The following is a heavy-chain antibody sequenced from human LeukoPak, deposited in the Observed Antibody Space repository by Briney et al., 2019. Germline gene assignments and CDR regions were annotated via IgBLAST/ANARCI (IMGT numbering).Heavy chain of an antibody. D-gene: IGHD3-9*01. CDR3: ARDGGPYYDLLTGYYNLDYFDY. J-gene: IGHJ4*02. V-gene: IGHV1-2*02. CDR2: INPNSGGT. Sequence: ASVKVSCKASGYTFTGYYMHWVRQAPGQGLEWMGWINPNSGGTNYAQKLQGRVTMTADTSTSTAYMELRSLRSDDTAVYYCARDGGPYYDLLTGYYNLDYFDYWGQGTLVTVSS. CDR1: GYTFTGYY.